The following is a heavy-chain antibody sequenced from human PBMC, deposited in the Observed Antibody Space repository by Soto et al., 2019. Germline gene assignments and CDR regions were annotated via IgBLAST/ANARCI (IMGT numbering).Heavy chain of an antibody. V-gene: IGHV1-46*01. CDR2: INPSGGST. D-gene: IGHD3-22*01. CDR3: ASSPLLGNYYDSSGYLNY. Sequence: ASVKVSCKASGYTFTSYYMHWVRQAPGQGLEWMGIINPSGGSTSYAQKFQGRVTMTRDTSTSTVYMELSSLRSEDTAVYYCASSPLLGNYYDSSGYLNYWGQGTLVTVS. J-gene: IGHJ4*02. CDR1: GYTFTSYY.